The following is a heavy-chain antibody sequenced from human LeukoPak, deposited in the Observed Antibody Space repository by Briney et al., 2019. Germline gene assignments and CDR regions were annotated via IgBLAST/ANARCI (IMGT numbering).Heavy chain of an antibody. Sequence: ASVKVSCKASGYTFTGYDINWVRQAPGQGLEWMGWINPKSGGTNYAQKFQGRVTMTRDTSISTAYLQWSSLKASDTAMYYCARLVGEAPTFPGQANWFDPWGQGTLVTVSS. V-gene: IGHV1-2*02. J-gene: IGHJ5*02. CDR2: INPKSGGT. CDR3: ARLVGEAPTFPGQANWFDP. CDR1: GYTFTGYD. D-gene: IGHD2/OR15-2a*01.